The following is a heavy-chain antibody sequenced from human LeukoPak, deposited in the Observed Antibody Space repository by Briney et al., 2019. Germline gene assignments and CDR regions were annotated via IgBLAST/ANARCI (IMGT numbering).Heavy chain of an antibody. D-gene: IGHD3-3*01. J-gene: IGHJ4*02. CDR1: GFTFSSYA. CDR3: AREDSFGVPVDY. V-gene: IGHV3-30-3*01. Sequence: GGSLRLSCAASGFTFSSYAMHWVRQAPGKGLEWVAVISYDGSNKYYADSVKGRFTISRDNSKNTLYLQMNSLRAEDTAVYYCAREDSFGVPVDYWGQGTLVTVSS. CDR2: ISYDGSNK.